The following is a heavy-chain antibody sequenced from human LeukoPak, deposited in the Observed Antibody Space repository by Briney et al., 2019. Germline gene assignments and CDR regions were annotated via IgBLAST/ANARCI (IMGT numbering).Heavy chain of an antibody. D-gene: IGHD3-16*01. V-gene: IGHV3-7*01. Sequence: GGSLRLSCAASGFTLNTHWISWVRQAAGKGLEWVASIKQNGNEKHYVDSVKGRFIISRDNAEKSVSLQVNSLRDEDTAMYYCARLLGESTIYDLWGQGTLVTVSS. J-gene: IGHJ5*02. CDR2: IKQNGNEK. CDR3: ARLLGESTIYDL. CDR1: GFTLNTHW.